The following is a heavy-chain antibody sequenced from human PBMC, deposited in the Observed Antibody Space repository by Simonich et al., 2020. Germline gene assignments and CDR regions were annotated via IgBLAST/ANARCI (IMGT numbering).Heavy chain of an antibody. CDR1: GGSFSGYY. D-gene: IGHD6-13*01. CDR3: ARATRIAAAGYFDY. J-gene: IGHJ4*02. V-gene: IGHV4-34*01. CDR2: IYHSGST. Sequence: QVQLQQWGAGLLKPSETLSLTCAVYGGSFSGYYWSWIRQPPGKGLEWIGSIYHSGSTYYNPSLKSRGTISVDTSKNQFSLKLSSVTAADTAVYYCARATRIAAAGYFDYWGQGTLVTVSS.